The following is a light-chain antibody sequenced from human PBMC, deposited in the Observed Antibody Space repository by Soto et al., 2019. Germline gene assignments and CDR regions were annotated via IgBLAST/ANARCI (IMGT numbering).Light chain of an antibody. V-gene: IGKV3-15*01. J-gene: IGKJ1*01. CDR1: QGVGSN. CDR3: QQYNYWPRT. CDR2: GAS. Sequence: EIVMTQSPATLSVSPGEGATLSCRASQGVGSNLAWYQQKPGQAPRLLIYGASTRATGIPARFSGSGSGTEFTLTITSLQSEDFAVYYCQQYNYWPRTFGQGTKVDIK.